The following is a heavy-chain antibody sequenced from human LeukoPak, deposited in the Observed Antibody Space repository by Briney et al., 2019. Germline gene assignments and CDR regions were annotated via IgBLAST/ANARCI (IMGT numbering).Heavy chain of an antibody. Sequence: GGSLRLSCAASGFTFSSYAMHWVRQAPGKGLEWVAVISYDGSNKYYADSVKGRFTISRDNSKNTLYLQMNSLRAEDTAVYYCAKDKNHYDILTGLFDYWGQGTLVTVSS. CDR2: ISYDGSNK. CDR1: GFTFSSYA. CDR3: AKDKNHYDILTGLFDY. V-gene: IGHV3-30-3*01. J-gene: IGHJ4*02. D-gene: IGHD3-9*01.